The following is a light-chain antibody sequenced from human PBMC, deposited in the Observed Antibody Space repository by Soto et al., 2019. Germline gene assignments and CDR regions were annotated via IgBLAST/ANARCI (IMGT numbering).Light chain of an antibody. CDR1: QGISNS. Sequence: DIQMTQSPSSLSASVGDRVTITCRASQGISNSLVWYQQKAGKVPKLLIYAASTLQSGVPSRFSGSGSGTDFTLTISSLQPEDVATYYCQKYNSAPFGQGTRLEIK. V-gene: IGKV1-27*01. CDR2: AAS. CDR3: QKYNSAP. J-gene: IGKJ5*01.